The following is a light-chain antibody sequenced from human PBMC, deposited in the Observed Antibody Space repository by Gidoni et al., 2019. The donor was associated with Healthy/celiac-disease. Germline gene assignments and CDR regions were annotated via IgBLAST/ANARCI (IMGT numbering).Light chain of an antibody. CDR2: DNN. J-gene: IGLJ2*01. Sequence: QSVLTQPPSVSAAPGQKATISCSGSSSNIGSNYVSWYQQLPGTAPKPLIFDNNQRPSGIPDRFSGSKAGTSATLGITGLQTGDEADYYCGTWDTSLGAGVFGGGTKLTVL. CDR1: SSNIGSNY. CDR3: GTWDTSLGAGV. V-gene: IGLV1-51*01.